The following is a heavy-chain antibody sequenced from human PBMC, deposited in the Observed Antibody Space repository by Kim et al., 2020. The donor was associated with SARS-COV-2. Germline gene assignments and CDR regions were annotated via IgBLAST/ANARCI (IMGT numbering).Heavy chain of an antibody. Sequence: SETLSLTCAVYGGSFSGYYWSWIRQPPGKGLEWIGEINHSGSTNYNPSLQSRVTISVDTSKNQFSLKLSSVTAADTAVYYCASRTVRQQLVWTSYYFDYWGQGTLVTVSS. D-gene: IGHD6-13*01. CDR3: ASRTVRQQLVWTSYYFDY. CDR1: GGSFSGYY. J-gene: IGHJ4*02. V-gene: IGHV4-34*01. CDR2: INHSGST.